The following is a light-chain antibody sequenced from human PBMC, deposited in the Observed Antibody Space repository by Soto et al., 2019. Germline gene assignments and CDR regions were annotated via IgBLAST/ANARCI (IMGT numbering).Light chain of an antibody. V-gene: IGLV2-14*01. J-gene: IGLJ7*01. Sequence: QSALTQPASASGSPGQSITISCTGSSSDVGGYNYVSWYQHHPGKAPRLMIYEVSNRPSGVSNRFSGSKSGNTASLTISGLQAEDEADYYCSSYTSSSSNFVFGSGTQLTVL. CDR3: SSYTSSSSNFV. CDR2: EVS. CDR1: SSDVGGYNY.